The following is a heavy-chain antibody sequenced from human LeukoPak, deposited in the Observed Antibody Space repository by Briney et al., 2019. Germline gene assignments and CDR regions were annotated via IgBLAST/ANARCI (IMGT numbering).Heavy chain of an antibody. J-gene: IGHJ4*02. CDR1: GFTFSNYD. CDR2: IRYDGSNK. V-gene: IGHV3-30*02. CDR3: AKGPDRSGYYSLDY. Sequence: GGSLRLSCAASGFTFSNYDMHWVRQAPGKGLEWVAIIRYDGSNKYFVDSVKGLFTISRDNSKNTLYLQMNSLRAEDTAVYYCAKGPDRSGYYSLDYWGQGALVTVS. D-gene: IGHD3-22*01.